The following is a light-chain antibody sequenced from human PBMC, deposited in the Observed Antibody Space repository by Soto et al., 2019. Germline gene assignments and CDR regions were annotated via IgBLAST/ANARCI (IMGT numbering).Light chain of an antibody. V-gene: IGLV4-69*01. CDR2: LNSDGSH. CDR3: QTWGAGSP. Sequence: QTVVTQSPSASASLGASVKLTCTLSSGHSSYAIAWHQQQPEKGPRYLMKLNSDGSHSKGDGIPDRFSGSSSGAERYLPISSLQSEDEADYSCQTWGAGSPFGGGTQLTVL. J-gene: IGLJ2*01. CDR1: SGHSSYA.